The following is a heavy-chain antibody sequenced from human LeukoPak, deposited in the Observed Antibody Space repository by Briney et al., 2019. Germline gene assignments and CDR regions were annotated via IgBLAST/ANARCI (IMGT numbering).Heavy chain of an antibody. J-gene: IGHJ6*03. Sequence: SETLSLTCTVSGGSISSYYWSWIRQPAGKGLEWIGRIYTSGSTNYNPSLKSRVTMSVDTSKNQFSLKLSSVTAADTAVYYCARGCSSTSCYGSYYYYYMDVWGKGTTVTVSS. CDR1: GGSISSYY. CDR3: ARGCSSTSCYGSYYYYYMDV. V-gene: IGHV4-4*07. D-gene: IGHD2-2*01. CDR2: IYTSGST.